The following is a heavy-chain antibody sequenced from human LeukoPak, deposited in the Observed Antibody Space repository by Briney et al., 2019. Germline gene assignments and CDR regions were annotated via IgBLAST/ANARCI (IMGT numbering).Heavy chain of an antibody. V-gene: IGHV3-23*01. CDR1: GFTFTTYA. Sequence: PGGSLRLSCAASGFTFTTYAMSWVRQAPGKVREWVSGISGSGGSTYYADSVKGRFTISRDNSKNTLYLQMNSLRAEDTAVYYCAKTRCDFWSGLNWFDPWGQGTLVTVSS. J-gene: IGHJ5*02. CDR2: ISGSGGST. CDR3: AKTRCDFWSGLNWFDP. D-gene: IGHD3-3*01.